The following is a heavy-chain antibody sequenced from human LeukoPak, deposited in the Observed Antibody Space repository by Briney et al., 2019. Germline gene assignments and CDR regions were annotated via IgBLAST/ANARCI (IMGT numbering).Heavy chain of an antibody. V-gene: IGHV1-8*03. CDR1: GYTFTSYG. CDR2: MNPNSGNT. J-gene: IGHJ6*03. D-gene: IGHD1-14*01. Sequence: ASVKVSCKASGYTFTSYGINWVRQATGQGLQWMGWMNPNSGNTGYAQKFQGRVTITRNTSISTAYMELSSLRSEDTAVYYCARAYTGYYYYYYMDVWGKGTTVTVSS. CDR3: ARAYTGYYYYYYMDV.